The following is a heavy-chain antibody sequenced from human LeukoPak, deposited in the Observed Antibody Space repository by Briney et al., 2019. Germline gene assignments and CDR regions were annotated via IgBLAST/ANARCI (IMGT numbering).Heavy chain of an antibody. CDR1: GFTFSTYA. D-gene: IGHD4-17*01. CDR3: ARESGSVTSEVDFDY. V-gene: IGHV3-7*01. CDR2: IRQDGSQK. Sequence: GGSLRLSCAASGFTFSTYAMSWVRQAPGKGLEWVATIRQDGSQKYYVDSVKGRFTISRDNAKNSLYLQMNSLRAEDTAVYYCARESGSVTSEVDFDYWGQGTLVTVSS. J-gene: IGHJ4*02.